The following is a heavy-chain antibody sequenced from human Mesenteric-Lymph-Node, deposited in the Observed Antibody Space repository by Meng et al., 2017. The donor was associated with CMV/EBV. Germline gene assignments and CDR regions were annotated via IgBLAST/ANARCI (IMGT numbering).Heavy chain of an antibody. CDR3: ARGTFLEWLSSDLDPIEY. CDR1: GYTFTSYY. Sequence: SVKVSCKASGYTFTSYYMHWVRQAPGQGLEWMGGIIPISGTANYAQKFQGRVTIITDESTRTAYMELSSLRSEDTAVYDCARGTFLEWLSSDLDPIEYWGQGTLVTVSS. CDR2: IIPISGTA. V-gene: IGHV1-69*05. J-gene: IGHJ4*02. D-gene: IGHD3-3*01.